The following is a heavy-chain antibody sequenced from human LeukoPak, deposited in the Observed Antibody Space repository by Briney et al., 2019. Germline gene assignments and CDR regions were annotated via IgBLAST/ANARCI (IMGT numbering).Heavy chain of an antibody. CDR3: ASDGPCTNGVCYGFWFDP. V-gene: IGHV1-69*05. J-gene: IGHJ5*02. CDR2: IIPICGTA. CDR1: GGTFSSYA. Sequence: GASVKVSCKASGGTFSSYAISWVRQAPGQGLEWMGRIIPICGTANYAQKFQGRVTITTDESTSTAYMELSSLRSEDTAVYYCASDGPCTNGVCYGFWFDPWGQGTLVTVSS. D-gene: IGHD2-8*01.